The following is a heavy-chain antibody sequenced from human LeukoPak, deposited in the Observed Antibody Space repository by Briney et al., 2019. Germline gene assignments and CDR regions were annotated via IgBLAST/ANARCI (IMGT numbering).Heavy chain of an antibody. CDR1: GFTFSSYA. CDR2: ISGSGGST. Sequence: GGSLGLSCADSGFTFSSYAMSWVRQAPGKGLEWVSTISGSGGSTYYADSVKGRFTISRDNSKNTLYLQMNSLRAEDTAVYYCAKDRDRDYGDYLQHYFDYWGQGTLVTVSS. D-gene: IGHD4-17*01. J-gene: IGHJ4*02. V-gene: IGHV3-23*01. CDR3: AKDRDRDYGDYLQHYFDY.